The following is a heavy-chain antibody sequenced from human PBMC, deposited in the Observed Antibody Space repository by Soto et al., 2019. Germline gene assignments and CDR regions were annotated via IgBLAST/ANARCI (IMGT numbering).Heavy chain of an antibody. CDR1: GFPFSSYG. J-gene: IGHJ4*02. CDR2: IWYDGSNK. Sequence: GGSLRLSCAASGFPFSSYGMHWARRAPGKGLDWVGVIWYDGSNKDYAESVKGRFTISRDNSKNMLYLQMNSLRADDTAVYYCASSINWGQGTLVTVSS. CDR3: ASSIN. V-gene: IGHV3-33*03.